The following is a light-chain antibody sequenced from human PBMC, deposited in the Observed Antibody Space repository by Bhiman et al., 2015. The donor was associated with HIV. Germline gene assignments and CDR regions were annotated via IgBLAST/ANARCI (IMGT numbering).Light chain of an antibody. J-gene: IGLJ2*01. CDR2: ENN. Sequence: QSVLTQLPSLSAAPGQKVTISCSGSSSNIGNNYVSWYQQLPGTAPKLLIYENNKRPSGIPDRFSASKSGTSATLGITGLQTGDEADYYCATWDSSLRIVIFGGGTTLTVL. CDR3: ATWDSSLRIVI. CDR1: SSNIGNNY. V-gene: IGLV1-51*02.